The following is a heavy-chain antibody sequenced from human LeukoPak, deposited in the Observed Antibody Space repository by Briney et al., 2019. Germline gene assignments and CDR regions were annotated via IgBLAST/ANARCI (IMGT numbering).Heavy chain of an antibody. CDR3: VSGWNFDY. Sequence: SETLSLTCAVSGGSISSGGYSWSWIRQPPGKGLEWIGYTYHSGSTYYNPSLKSRVTISVDRSKNQFSLKLNSVTAADTAVYYCVSGWNFDYWGQGTLVTVSS. CDR1: GGSISSGGYS. V-gene: IGHV4-30-2*02. CDR2: TYHSGST. J-gene: IGHJ4*02. D-gene: IGHD6-19*01.